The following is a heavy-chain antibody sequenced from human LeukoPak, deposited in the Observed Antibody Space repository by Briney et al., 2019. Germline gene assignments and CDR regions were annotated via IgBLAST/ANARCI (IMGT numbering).Heavy chain of an antibody. CDR1: GFTFSHYA. Sequence: GGSLRLSCAASGFTFSHYALHWVRQAPGKGLEWVALIGHDGADKYYTDSVKGRFLISRDNSKNMLFLQMNSLIIEDTAVYYCARNSDYYDYSPQSVWGQGTLVTVS. J-gene: IGHJ4*02. V-gene: IGHV3-30*04. CDR2: IGHDGADK. CDR3: ARNSDYYDYSPQSV. D-gene: IGHD3-22*01.